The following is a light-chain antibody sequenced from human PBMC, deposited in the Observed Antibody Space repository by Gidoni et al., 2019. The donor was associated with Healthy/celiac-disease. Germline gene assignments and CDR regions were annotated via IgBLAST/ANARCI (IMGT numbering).Light chain of an antibody. V-gene: IGLV1-44*01. CDR3: AAWDDSLNGWV. J-gene: IGLJ3*02. CDR1: SSNIGSNT. Sequence: QSVLTQPPSASGTHGQRVTISCSGSSSNIGSNTVNWYQQLPGTAPKLLIYSNNQRPSGVPDRFSGSKSGTSASLAISGLQSADEADYYCAAWDDSLNGWVFGGGTKLPVL. CDR2: SNN.